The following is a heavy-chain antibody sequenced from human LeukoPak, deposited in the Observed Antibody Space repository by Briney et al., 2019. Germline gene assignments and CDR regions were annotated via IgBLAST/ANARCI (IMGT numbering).Heavy chain of an antibody. CDR3: ARARGYFDWLPSFDY. CDR1: GYTFTGYY. V-gene: IGHV1-2*02. D-gene: IGHD3-9*01. CDR2: INPNSGGT. J-gene: IGHJ4*02. Sequence: SVKVSCKASGYTFTGYYMHWVRQAPGQGLEWMGWINPNSGGTNYAQQFVGRVTMTRDTSISPAYIELSSLRCDDPAVYYFARARGYFDWLPSFDYWGQGTTVTVSS.